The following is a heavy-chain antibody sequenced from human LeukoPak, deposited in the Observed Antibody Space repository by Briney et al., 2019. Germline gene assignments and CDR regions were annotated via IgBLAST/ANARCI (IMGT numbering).Heavy chain of an antibody. J-gene: IGHJ4*02. CDR3: VAPIFDY. Sequence: PSETLSLTCTVSGGSISSSSYYWGWIRQPPGKGLEWIGSIYYSGSTYYNPSLKSRVTISVNTSKNQFSLKLSSVTAADTAVYYCVAPIFDYWGQGTLVTVSS. CDR1: GGSISSSSYY. V-gene: IGHV4-39*07. CDR2: IYYSGST.